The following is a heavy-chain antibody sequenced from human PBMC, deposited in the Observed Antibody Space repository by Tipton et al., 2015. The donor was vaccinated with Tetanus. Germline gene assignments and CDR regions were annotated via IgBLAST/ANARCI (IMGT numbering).Heavy chain of an antibody. Sequence: SLRLSCAASGFTFSTYSMNWVRQAPGKGLEWVAVISYDGSNKYYADSVKGRFTISRDNSKNTLYLQMNSLRAEDTAVYYCARESYYDSSGYATYAFDIWGQGTMVTVS. CDR1: GFTFSTYS. D-gene: IGHD3-22*01. CDR2: ISYDGSNK. V-gene: IGHV3-30*03. CDR3: ARESYYDSSGYATYAFDI. J-gene: IGHJ3*02.